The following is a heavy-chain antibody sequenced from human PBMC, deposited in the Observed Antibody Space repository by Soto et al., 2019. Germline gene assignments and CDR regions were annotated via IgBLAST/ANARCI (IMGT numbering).Heavy chain of an antibody. D-gene: IGHD6-19*01. J-gene: IGHJ4*02. CDR1: GGSISSSGYY. Sequence: QLQLQESGPGLVKPSETLSLTCTVSGGSISSSGYYWGWIRQPPGKGLEWIGSRYYSGRTYYNPTQRRRATISGDTTKNQYSLKVSSVTAADTAVYYCARLTVAGTYWGQGTLVTVSS. CDR3: ARLTVAGTY. CDR2: RYYSGRT. V-gene: IGHV4-39*01.